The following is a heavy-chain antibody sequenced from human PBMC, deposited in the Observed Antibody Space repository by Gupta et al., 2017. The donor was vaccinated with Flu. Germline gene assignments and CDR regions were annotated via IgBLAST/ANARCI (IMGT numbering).Heavy chain of an antibody. V-gene: IGHV4-39*01. D-gene: IGHD2-15*01. J-gene: IGHJ5*02. Sequence: RVTISVDTSKNQFSLKLSSVTAADTAVYYCARQIARFDIVVDVGSWFDPWGQGTLVTVSS. CDR3: ARQIARFDIVVDVGSWFDP.